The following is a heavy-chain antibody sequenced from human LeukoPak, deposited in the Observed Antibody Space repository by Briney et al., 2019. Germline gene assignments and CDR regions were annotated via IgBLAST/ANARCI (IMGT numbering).Heavy chain of an antibody. J-gene: IGHJ3*02. D-gene: IGHD2-15*01. V-gene: IGHV4-30-4*01. CDR1: GGSISRGDYY. CDR2: IYYSGST. CDR3: ARVKVDAAAFDI. Sequence: KPSQTLSLTCTVSGGSISRGDYYWSWIRQPPGKGLEWIGYIYYSGSTYYNPSLKSRVTISVDTSKNQFSLKLSSVTAADTAVYYCARVKVDAAAFDIWGQGTMVTVSS.